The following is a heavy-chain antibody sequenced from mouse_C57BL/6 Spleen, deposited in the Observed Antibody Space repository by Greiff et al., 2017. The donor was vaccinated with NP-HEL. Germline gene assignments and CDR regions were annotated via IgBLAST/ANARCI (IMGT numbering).Heavy chain of an antibody. V-gene: IGHV2-6*01. D-gene: IGHD3-2*01. CDR2: IWGVGST. CDR1: GFSLTSYG. Sequence: VMLVESGPGLVAPSQSLSITCTVSGFSLTSYGVDWVRQSPGKGLEWLGVIWGVGSTNYNSALKSRLSISKDNSKSQVFLKMNSLQTDDTAMYYCASDLDSPMDYWGQGTSVTVSS. CDR3: ASDLDSPMDY. J-gene: IGHJ4*01.